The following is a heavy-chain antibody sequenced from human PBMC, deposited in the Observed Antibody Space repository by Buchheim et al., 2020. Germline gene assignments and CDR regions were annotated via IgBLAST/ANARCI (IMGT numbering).Heavy chain of an antibody. D-gene: IGHD3-3*01. CDR1: GFTFSSHW. Sequence: EVNLVESGGGLVQAGGSLRLSCAASGFTFSSHWIHWVRQAPGKGLVWVSRINEAGSDTMYADSVKGRFTIFRDNSKNTVNLQMNSLRAEDTAVYYCVRDERLWRLDHWGQGIL. J-gene: IGHJ4*02. V-gene: IGHV3-74*03. CDR2: INEAGSDT. CDR3: VRDERLWRLDH.